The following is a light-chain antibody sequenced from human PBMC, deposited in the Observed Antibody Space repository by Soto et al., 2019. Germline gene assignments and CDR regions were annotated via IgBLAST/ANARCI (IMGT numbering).Light chain of an antibody. CDR3: QQYGSSPRIT. J-gene: IGKJ5*01. CDR2: GAS. Sequence: EIVLTQSPGTLSLSPGERATLSCRASQSVSSSYLAWYQQKPGQAPRLLIYGASSRATGIPDRFSGSGSGTDFTLTISRLEPEYFAVYYCQQYGSSPRITFGPGTRLEIK. CDR1: QSVSSSY. V-gene: IGKV3-20*01.